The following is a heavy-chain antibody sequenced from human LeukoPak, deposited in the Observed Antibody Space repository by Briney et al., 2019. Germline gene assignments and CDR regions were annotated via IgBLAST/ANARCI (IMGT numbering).Heavy chain of an antibody. Sequence: RGSLRLSCAASGFTSSRYWMHWVRAAPGKGLVWLSRLNGGGSSTDYADSGKGRFTISRDNAKNTLYLQMSSLRAEDTAVYYCTRGFWGWEVDYWGQGILVTVTS. V-gene: IGHV3-74*01. CDR2: LNGGGSST. J-gene: IGHJ4*02. D-gene: IGHD3-3*01. CDR3: TRGFWGWEVDY. CDR1: GFTSSRYW.